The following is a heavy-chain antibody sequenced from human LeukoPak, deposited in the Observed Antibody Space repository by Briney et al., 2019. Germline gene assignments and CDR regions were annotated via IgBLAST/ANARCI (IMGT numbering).Heavy chain of an antibody. CDR2: ISSNSSYI. D-gene: IGHD2-21*02. CDR3: ARDVVVTAIPFDY. Sequence: GGSLRLSCAASGFTFSSYSMNWVRQAPGKGLEWVSSISSNSSYIYYADSVKSRFTISRDNAKNSLYLQMNSLRAEDTAVYYCARDVVVTAIPFDYWGQGTLVTVSS. V-gene: IGHV3-21*01. J-gene: IGHJ4*02. CDR1: GFTFSSYS.